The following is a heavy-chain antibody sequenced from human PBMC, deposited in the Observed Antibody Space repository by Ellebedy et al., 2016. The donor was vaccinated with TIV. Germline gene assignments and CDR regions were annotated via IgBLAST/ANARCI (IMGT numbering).Heavy chain of an antibody. D-gene: IGHD1-26*01. V-gene: IGHV4-4*07. CDR3: ASGSGSWALPTGGFNY. Sequence: SETLSLXXTVSGGSISSYYWSWIRQPAGKGLEWIGRIYTSGSTNYNPSLKSRVTMSVDTSKNQFSLKLSSVTAAATAVYYCASGSGSWALPTGGFNYWGQGTLVTVSS. J-gene: IGHJ4*02. CDR1: GGSISSYY. CDR2: IYTSGST.